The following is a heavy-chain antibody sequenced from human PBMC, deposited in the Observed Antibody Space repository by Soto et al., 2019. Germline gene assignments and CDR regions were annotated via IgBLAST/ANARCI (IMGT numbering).Heavy chain of an antibody. CDR3: VGQRYSSSWFWFDP. D-gene: IGHD6-13*01. V-gene: IGHV3-33*01. J-gene: IGHJ5*02. Sequence: GGSLRLSCAASGFSFSSYGMHWIRQAPGKGLEWLAVIWFAGSDTIYYADSVKGRFTISRDNSKNTLYLQMNALRAEDTAVYYCVGQRYSSSWFWFDPWGQGTLVTVSS. CDR1: GFSFSSYG. CDR2: IWFAGSDTI.